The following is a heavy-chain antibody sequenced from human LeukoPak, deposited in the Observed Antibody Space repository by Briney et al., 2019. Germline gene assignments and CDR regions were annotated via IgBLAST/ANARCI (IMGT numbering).Heavy chain of an antibody. CDR3: AGQNVPTPHDY. Sequence: SETLPLTCTVAVGSISSGGCYWSWIRQPPGKGLEWIAYISAAGTTFYNPSLKSRVTISLDRSKNQFSLNLTSITAADTAVYYCAGQNVPTPHDYWGQGTQVTVSS. D-gene: IGHD2-2*01. V-gene: IGHV4-30-2*01. J-gene: IGHJ4*02. CDR2: ISAAGTT. CDR1: VGSISSGGCY.